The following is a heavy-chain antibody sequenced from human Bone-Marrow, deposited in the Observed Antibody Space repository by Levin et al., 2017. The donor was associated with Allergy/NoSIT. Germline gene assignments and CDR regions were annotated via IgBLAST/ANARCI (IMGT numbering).Heavy chain of an antibody. CDR2: ISAYNGNT. Sequence: ASVKVSCKASGYTFTSYGISWVRQAPGQGLEWMGWISAYNGNTNYAQKLQGRVTMTTDTSTSTAYMELRSLRSDDTAVYYCARDVRYCSSTSCYSYYYYYGMDVWGQGTTVTVSS. V-gene: IGHV1-18*01. CDR1: GYTFTSYG. J-gene: IGHJ6*02. D-gene: IGHD2-2*02. CDR3: ARDVRYCSSTSCYSYYYYYGMDV.